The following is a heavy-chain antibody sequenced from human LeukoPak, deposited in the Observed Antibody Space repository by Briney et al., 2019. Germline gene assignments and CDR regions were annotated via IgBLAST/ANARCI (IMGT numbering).Heavy chain of an antibody. CDR3: ARVRDGYNHFDY. Sequence: SETLSLTCTVSGGSISSGSYYWRWIRQPAGKGLEWIGRIYTSGSTSYNPSLKSRVTISVDTSKNQFSLKLSSVTAADTAVYYCARVRDGYNHFDYWGQGTLVTVSS. CDR1: GGSISSGSYY. CDR2: IYTSGST. J-gene: IGHJ4*02. D-gene: IGHD5-24*01. V-gene: IGHV4-61*02.